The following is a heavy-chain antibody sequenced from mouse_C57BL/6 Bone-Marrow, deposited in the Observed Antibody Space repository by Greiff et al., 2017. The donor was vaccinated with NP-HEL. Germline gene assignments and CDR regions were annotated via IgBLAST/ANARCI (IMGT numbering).Heavy chain of an antibody. CDR1: GFTFSSYA. V-gene: IGHV5-4*01. CDR3: ARDGYVDY. J-gene: IGHJ2*01. CDR2: ISDGGSYT. Sequence: DVKLVESGGGLVKPGGSLKLSCAASGFTFSSYAMSWVRQTPEKRLEWVATISDGGSYTYYPDNVKGRFTISRDNAKNNLYLQMSHLKSEDTAMYYCARDGYVDYWGQGTTLTVSS.